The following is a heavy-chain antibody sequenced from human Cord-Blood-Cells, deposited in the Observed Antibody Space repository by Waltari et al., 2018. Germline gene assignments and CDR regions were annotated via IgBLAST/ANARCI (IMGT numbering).Heavy chain of an antibody. D-gene: IGHD3-10*01. Sequence: QVQLVESGGGVVQPGRSLRLSCAASGFTFSSYAMHVVRQAPGKWLEWVEFISYDGSNKYYADSVKGRFTISRDNSKNTLYLQMNSLRAEDTAVYYCARGSGSYYNFDYWGQGTLVTVSS. CDR1: GFTFSSYA. V-gene: IGHV3-30*04. CDR3: ARGSGSYYNFDY. J-gene: IGHJ4*02. CDR2: ISYDGSNK.